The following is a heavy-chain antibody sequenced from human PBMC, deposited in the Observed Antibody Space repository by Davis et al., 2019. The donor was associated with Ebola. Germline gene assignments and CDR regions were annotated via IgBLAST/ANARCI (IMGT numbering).Heavy chain of an antibody. Sequence: GESLKISCAASGFTFSSYAMSWVRQAPGKGLEWVSAISGSGGSTYYADSVKGRFTISRDNSKNTLYLQMNSLRAEDTAVYYCANYPDYDYYYMDVWGKGTTVTVSS. CDR1: GFTFSSYA. J-gene: IGHJ6*03. V-gene: IGHV3-23*01. CDR3: ANYPDYDYYYMDV. CDR2: ISGSGGST.